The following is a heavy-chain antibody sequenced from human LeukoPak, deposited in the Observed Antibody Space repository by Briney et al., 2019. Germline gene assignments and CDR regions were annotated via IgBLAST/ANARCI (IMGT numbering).Heavy chain of an antibody. CDR2: IYTSGRT. CDR1: GGSISSYY. V-gene: IGHV4-4*07. CDR3: ARDPAAAGSYWYFDL. Sequence: SETLSLTCTVSGGSISSYYWSWIRQPAGKGLEWIGRIYTSGRTNYNPSLKSRVTMSVDTSKNQFSLKLSSVTAADTAVYYCARDPAAAGSYWYFDLWGRGTLVTVS. D-gene: IGHD6-13*01. J-gene: IGHJ2*01.